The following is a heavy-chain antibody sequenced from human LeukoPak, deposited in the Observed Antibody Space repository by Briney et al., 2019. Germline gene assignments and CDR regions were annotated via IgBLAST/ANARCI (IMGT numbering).Heavy chain of an antibody. CDR2: INHVGHT. J-gene: IGHJ4*02. CDR1: GWSFSGGYY. V-gene: IGHV4-34*01. D-gene: IGHD2-21*02. Sequence: SETLSLTCAVYGWSFSGGYYWSWIRQSPGKGLEWIGEINHVGHTNYNSPLKSRATISTDSSKTQFSLKLSSVTAADTGIYYCTRMTAGHDYWGQGTLVTVSS. CDR3: TRMTAGHDY.